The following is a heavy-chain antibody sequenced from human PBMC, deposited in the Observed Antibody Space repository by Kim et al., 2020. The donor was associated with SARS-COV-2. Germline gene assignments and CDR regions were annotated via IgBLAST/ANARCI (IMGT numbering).Heavy chain of an antibody. CDR1: GYTLTELS. CDR3: ATVSVVVVAANPDYYYGMDV. J-gene: IGHJ6*02. D-gene: IGHD2-15*01. Sequence: ASVKVSCKVSGYTLTELSMHWVRQAPGKGLEWMGGFDPEDGETIYAQKFQGRVTMTEDTSTDTAYMELSSLRSEDTAVYYCATVSVVVVAANPDYYYGMDVWGQGTTVTVSS. V-gene: IGHV1-24*01. CDR2: FDPEDGET.